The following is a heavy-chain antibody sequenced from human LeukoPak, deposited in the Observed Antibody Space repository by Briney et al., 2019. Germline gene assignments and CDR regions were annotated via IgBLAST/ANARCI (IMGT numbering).Heavy chain of an antibody. CDR1: GFTFSNYW. D-gene: IGHD3-22*01. CDR2: INSDGSRT. Sequence: AGGSLRLSCAASGFTFSNYWMHWVRQAPGKGLVWVSRINSDGSRTDYADFVKGRFTISRDNAKNTLYLQMNSLRAEDTALYYCARPAFHDSSGYGYYWGQGTLVTVSS. J-gene: IGHJ4*02. CDR3: ARPAFHDSSGYGYY. V-gene: IGHV3-74*01.